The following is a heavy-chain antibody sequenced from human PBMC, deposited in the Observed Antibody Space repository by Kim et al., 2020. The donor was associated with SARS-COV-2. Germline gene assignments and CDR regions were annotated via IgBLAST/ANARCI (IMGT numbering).Heavy chain of an antibody. CDR3: ARDGGLVPAAISYYGMDV. Sequence: KGRFTIYRDNSKTTLYLQMNSQRAEDTAVYYCARDGGLVPAAISYYGMDVWGQGTTVTVSS. J-gene: IGHJ6*02. D-gene: IGHD2-2*02. V-gene: IGHV3-30*07.